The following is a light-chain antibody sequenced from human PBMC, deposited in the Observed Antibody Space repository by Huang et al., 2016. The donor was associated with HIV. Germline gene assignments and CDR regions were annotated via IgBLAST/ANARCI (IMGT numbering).Light chain of an antibody. CDR3: QQYNTYPYT. V-gene: IGKV1-5*01. Sequence: DIQMTQSPSTRSASVGDRVTITCRASQSINSWLAWYKQKPGKAPKLLIFDASSLDSGVPSRFSGSGYGTEFTLTISGLQPDNFATYYCQQYNTYPYTFGQGTKLEIK. CDR1: QSINSW. CDR2: DAS. J-gene: IGKJ2*01.